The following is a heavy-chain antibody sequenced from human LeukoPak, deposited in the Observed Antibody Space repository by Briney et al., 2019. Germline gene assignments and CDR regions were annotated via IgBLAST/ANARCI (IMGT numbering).Heavy chain of an antibody. Sequence: SETLSLTCTVSGGSISSSSYYWGWIRQPPGKGLECIGEINHSGTTNYNPSLESRVTISVDTSKNQFSLRLSSVTAADTAVYYCARRRARGSGSPLGYWGQGTLVTVSS. V-gene: IGHV4-39*07. CDR2: INHSGTT. D-gene: IGHD3-10*01. CDR1: GGSISSSSYY. J-gene: IGHJ4*02. CDR3: ARRRARGSGSPLGY.